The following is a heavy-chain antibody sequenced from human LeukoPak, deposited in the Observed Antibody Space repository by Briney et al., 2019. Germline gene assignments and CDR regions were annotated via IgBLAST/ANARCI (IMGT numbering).Heavy chain of an antibody. CDR1: GFTFSSYA. V-gene: IGHV3-64*01. Sequence: PGGSLRLSCAASGFTFSSYAMHWVRQAPGKGLEYVSAISSNGGSTYYANSVKGRFTISRDNSKNTLYLQIHTLRPEDTAVYYCARAGATILTPFDYWGQGTPVTVSS. CDR3: ARAGATILTPFDY. CDR2: ISSNGGST. D-gene: IGHD3-3*01. J-gene: IGHJ4*02.